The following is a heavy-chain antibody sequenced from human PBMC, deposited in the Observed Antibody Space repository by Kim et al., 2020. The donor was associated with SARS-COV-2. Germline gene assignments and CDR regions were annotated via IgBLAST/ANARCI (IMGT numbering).Heavy chain of an antibody. D-gene: IGHD1-26*01. V-gene: IGHV3-33*01. Sequence: GGSLRLSCAASGFTFSSYGMHWVRQAPGKGLEWVAVIWYDGSNKYYADSVKGRFTISRDNSKNTLYLQMNSLRAEDTAVYYCARERGVGATRFNWFDPWGQGTLVTVSS. J-gene: IGHJ5*02. CDR2: IWYDGSNK. CDR3: ARERGVGATRFNWFDP. CDR1: GFTFSSYG.